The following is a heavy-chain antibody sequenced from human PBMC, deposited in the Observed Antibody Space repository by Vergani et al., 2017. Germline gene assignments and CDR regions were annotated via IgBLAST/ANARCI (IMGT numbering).Heavy chain of an antibody. D-gene: IGHD5-18*01. V-gene: IGHV3-49*04. Sequence: EVQLVESGGGLVPPGRSLRLSCAASGFSFGDYAMTWVRQAPGKGLEWVAFIRNKAYGGTTEYAASVKGRFTISRDDSKRLAYLQLSGLKTEDTAVYFFRRGRGYSFGYSDYWVQGALVTVSS. CDR3: RRGRGYSFGYSDY. J-gene: IGHJ4*02. CDR1: GFSFGDYA. CDR2: IRNKAYGGTT.